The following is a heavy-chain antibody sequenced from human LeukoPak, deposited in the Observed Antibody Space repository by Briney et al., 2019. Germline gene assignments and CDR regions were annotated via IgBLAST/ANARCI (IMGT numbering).Heavy chain of an antibody. J-gene: IGHJ3*02. CDR1: GDPISSSSHY. CDR3: ARDHMDPRLGAFDM. V-gene: IGHV4-39*07. Sequence: SETLSLTCSVSGDPISSSSHYWAWIRLPPGKALEWIGHVFYSGSTEYNPSLRSRVTISVDRSKNQFSLKLRSMTAADTAVYYCARDHMDPRLGAFDMWGQGTMVTVSS. CDR2: VFYSGST. D-gene: IGHD1-26*01.